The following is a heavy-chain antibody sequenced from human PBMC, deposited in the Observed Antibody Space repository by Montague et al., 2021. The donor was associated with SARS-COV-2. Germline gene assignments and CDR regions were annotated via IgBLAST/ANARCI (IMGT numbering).Heavy chain of an antibody. CDR1: GGSINSSSYY. V-gene: IGHV4-39*02. CDR2: IYYSGST. Sequence: SETLSLTCTVSGGSINSSSYYWGWIRQLPGTGLEWLGSIYYSGSTYYNPSLQSRVTISVDTSKNQFSLKLSSVTAADTAVYDCAREIGYCSSTSCYEGYAFDYWGQGTLVTVVS. D-gene: IGHD2-2*01. CDR3: AREIGYCSSTSCYEGYAFDY. J-gene: IGHJ4*02.